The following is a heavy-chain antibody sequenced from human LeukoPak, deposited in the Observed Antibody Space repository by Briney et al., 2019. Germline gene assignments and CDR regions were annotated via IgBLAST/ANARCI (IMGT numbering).Heavy chain of an antibody. CDR2: IYSGGST. J-gene: IGHJ4*02. CDR1: GFTVSSNY. CDR3: ARIRAVAGRGLDY. D-gene: IGHD6-19*01. Sequence: GGSLRLSCAASGFTVSSNYMSWVRQAPGKGLEWVSVIYSGGSTYYADSVKGRFAISRDNSKNTLYLQMNSLRAEDTAVYYCARIRAVAGRGLDYWGQGTLVTVSS. V-gene: IGHV3-53*01.